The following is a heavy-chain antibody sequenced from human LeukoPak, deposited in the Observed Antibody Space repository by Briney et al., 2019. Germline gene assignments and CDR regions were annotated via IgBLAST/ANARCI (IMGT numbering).Heavy chain of an antibody. CDR3: ASARIMITFGGVRSCYFDY. CDR2: IEEDGSEK. CDR1: GFTFSSYW. J-gene: IGHJ4*02. V-gene: IGHV3-7*01. D-gene: IGHD3-16*01. Sequence: GGSLRLSCAASGFTFSSYWMSWVRQAPGKGLEWVANIEEDGSEKYYVDSVKGRFTISRDNAKNSLYLQMNSLRAEDTAVYYCASARIMITFGGVRSCYFDYWGRGNLVTVSS.